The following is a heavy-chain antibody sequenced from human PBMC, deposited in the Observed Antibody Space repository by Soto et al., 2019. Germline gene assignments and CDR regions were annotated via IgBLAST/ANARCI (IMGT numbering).Heavy chain of an antibody. CDR2: ISGSGGST. V-gene: IGHV3-23*01. CDR1: GFTFSSYA. Sequence: EVQLLESGGGLVQPGGSLRLSCAASGFTFSSYAMSWVRQAPGKGREWVSVISGSGGSTYYADSVKGRFTISRDNSKNPLYLQMNSQRAEDTAVYYCAKHYGDWGYYFDYWGQGTLVTVSS. J-gene: IGHJ4*02. CDR3: AKHYGDWGYYFDY. D-gene: IGHD4-17*01.